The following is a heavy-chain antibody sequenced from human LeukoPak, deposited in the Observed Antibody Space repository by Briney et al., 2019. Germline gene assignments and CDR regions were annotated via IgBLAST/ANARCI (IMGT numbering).Heavy chain of an antibody. Sequence: PGGSLTLSCAASGFTVSTYYMTWVRQAPGKGLEWVSVIYCGGGTYYADSVKGRFTIFRDKSKNTLYLQMNRLRAEDTAVYYCARDPYSGSYGNYYYYFMHVWGKGNTVTISS. D-gene: IGHD1-26*01. CDR2: IYCGGGT. V-gene: IGHV3-66*01. J-gene: IGHJ6*03. CDR1: GFTVSTYY. CDR3: ARDPYSGSYGNYYYYFMHV.